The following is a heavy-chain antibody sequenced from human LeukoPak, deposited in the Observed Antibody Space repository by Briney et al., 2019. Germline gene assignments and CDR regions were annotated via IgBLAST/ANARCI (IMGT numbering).Heavy chain of an antibody. CDR3: ARRWGSCSGGTCTFYHFDY. CDR2: IYPGDSDT. CDR1: GYSFTSNW. J-gene: IGHJ4*02. D-gene: IGHD2-15*01. Sequence: GESLKISCKCSGYSFTSNWIGWMRQMPGKGLEWMGIIYPGDSDTRYSPSFQGQVTISADKSISTAYLQWSSLEASDTATYYCARRWGSCSGGTCTFYHFDYWGQGTLVTVSS. V-gene: IGHV5-51*01.